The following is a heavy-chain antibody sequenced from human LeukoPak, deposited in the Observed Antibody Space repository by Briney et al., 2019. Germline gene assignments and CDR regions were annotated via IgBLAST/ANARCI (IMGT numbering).Heavy chain of an antibody. CDR2: IYPGDSDT. CDR1: GFSFTSYW. Sequence: GESLKISCKGSGFSFTSYWIGWLRQMPGKGLEWMGIIYPGDSDTRYSPSFQGQVTISADKSISTAYLQWSSLKASDTAMYYCARLGGYCSSTSCAGGWFDPWGQGTLVTVSS. D-gene: IGHD2-2*01. V-gene: IGHV5-51*01. J-gene: IGHJ5*02. CDR3: ARLGGYCSSTSCAGGWFDP.